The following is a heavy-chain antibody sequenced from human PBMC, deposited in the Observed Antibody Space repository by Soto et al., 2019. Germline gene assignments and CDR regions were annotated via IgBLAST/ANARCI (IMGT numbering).Heavy chain of an antibody. CDR2: IWNDGSNK. J-gene: IGHJ4*02. V-gene: IGHV3-33*01. D-gene: IGHD4-17*01. CDR3: ARPAHDYGDLDY. CDR1: GISFSTYG. Sequence: QVQLVESGGGVVQPGRSLRLSCVASGISFSTYGMHWVRQAPGKGLEWVAVIWNDGSNKYYADSVKGRFTISKDNSKNTLYLQMNSLRAEDMAVYYCARPAHDYGDLDYWGQGTLVSVSS.